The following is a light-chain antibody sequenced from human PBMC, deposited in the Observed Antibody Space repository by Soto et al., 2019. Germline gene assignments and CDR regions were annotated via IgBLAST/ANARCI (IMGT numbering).Light chain of an antibody. CDR3: QQYYSYPFT. CDR2: AAS. J-gene: IGKJ3*01. Sequence: AIRMTQSPSSLSASTGDRVTITCRARQGISSYLAWYQQKPGKAPKLLIYAASTLQSGVPSRFRGSGSGTDFTLTISCLQSEDFATYSCQQYYSYPFTFGPGTKVDIK. CDR1: QGISSY. V-gene: IGKV1-8*01.